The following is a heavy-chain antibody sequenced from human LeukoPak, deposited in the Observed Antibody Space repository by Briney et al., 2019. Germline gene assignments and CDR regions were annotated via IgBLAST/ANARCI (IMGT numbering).Heavy chain of an antibody. J-gene: IGHJ4*02. CDR1: GFTFSNFG. CDR3: AKDLRAFRGSGGPYVDN. V-gene: IGHV3-33*03. CDR2: IWHDGRNQ. Sequence: PGGSLRLSCAASGFTFSNFGMHWVRQAPGEGLEWVAVIWHDGRNQHYADSVKGRFTISRDNSKGTLYLQMNSLRVEDTAVYYCAKDLRAFRGSGGPYVDNWGQGTLVTVSS. D-gene: IGHD3-10*01.